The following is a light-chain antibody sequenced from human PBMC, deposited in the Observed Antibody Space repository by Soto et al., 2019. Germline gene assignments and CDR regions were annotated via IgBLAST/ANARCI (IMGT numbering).Light chain of an antibody. Sequence: VLTQSPATLSVSPGESATLSCRASQSISSHLAWYQQKPGQAPKLLIYGASSGATGIPDRFSGSGSGTDFTLTISRLEPEDFAVYYCQQYGSSPRTFGQGTKVEIK. V-gene: IGKV3-20*01. CDR1: QSISSH. J-gene: IGKJ1*01. CDR3: QQYGSSPRT. CDR2: GAS.